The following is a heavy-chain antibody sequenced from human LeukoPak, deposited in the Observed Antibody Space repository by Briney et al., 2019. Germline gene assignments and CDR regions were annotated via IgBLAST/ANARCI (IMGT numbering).Heavy chain of an antibody. J-gene: IGHJ5*02. V-gene: IGHV3-66*03. Sequence: GGSLRLSCAVSGFRDSDYYMSWVRQAPGKGLEWVGLIRDSGAAFYADFARGRFAISRDESENTLYLQMNSLRVEDTAVYFCARDRAANQDWVEFDPWGQGTPVIVSS. CDR3: ARDRAANQDWVEFDP. CDR2: IRDSGAA. D-gene: IGHD3/OR15-3a*01. CDR1: GFRDSDYY.